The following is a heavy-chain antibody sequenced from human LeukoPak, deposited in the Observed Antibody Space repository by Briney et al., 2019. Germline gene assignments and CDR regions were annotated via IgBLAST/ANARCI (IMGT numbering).Heavy chain of an antibody. V-gene: IGHV4-39*01. J-gene: IGHJ6*03. Sequence: PSETLSLTCTVSGGSISSSSYYWGWIRQSPGKGLEWIGSISYSGSTYYNPSLKSRVIVSVDTSKKQFSLKLSSVTAADTAVYYCARLRDYYYYCMDVWGKGTPVTVSS. CDR1: GGSISSSSYY. CDR3: ARLRDYYYYCMDV. CDR2: ISYSGST.